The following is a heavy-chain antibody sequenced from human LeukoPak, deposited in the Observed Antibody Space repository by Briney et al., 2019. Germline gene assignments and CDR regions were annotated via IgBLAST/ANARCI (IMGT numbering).Heavy chain of an antibody. V-gene: IGHV3-33*06. J-gene: IGHJ4*02. CDR1: GFTFSSYG. CDR2: IWYDGSNK. D-gene: IGHD3-22*01. Sequence: PGRSLRLSXAASGFTFSSYGMHWVRQAPGKGMEWVAGIWYDGSNKYYADSVKGRFTISRDNSKNTLYLQMNSLRAEDTAVYYCAKDLDGDYYDSSGCNGEDHWGQGTLVTVSS. CDR3: AKDLDGDYYDSSGCNGEDH.